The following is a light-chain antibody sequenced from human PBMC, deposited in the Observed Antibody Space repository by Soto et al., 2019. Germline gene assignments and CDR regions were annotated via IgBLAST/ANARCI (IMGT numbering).Light chain of an antibody. CDR3: ATWDDSRKGV. Sequence: QSVVTQPPSASGTPGQRITISCSGSSSNIESHPVNWYQKFPGTAPRLLIKTNNQRPSGVPDRFPGSKSGASASLAISGLQPEDEATYYCATWDDSRKGVFGTGTKLPVL. CDR1: SSNIESHP. CDR2: TNN. V-gene: IGLV1-44*01. J-gene: IGLJ1*01.